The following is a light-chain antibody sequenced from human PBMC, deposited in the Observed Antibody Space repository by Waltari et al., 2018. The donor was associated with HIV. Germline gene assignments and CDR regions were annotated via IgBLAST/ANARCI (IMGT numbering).Light chain of an antibody. CDR2: ANI. Sequence: QSLLTQPPSVSGAPGQEVTLSCTGSPSHIGAGYQVPWYQKVPGTAPELVISANIGRPSGFPDRFAGSSSGTSASLAITGLQAEDEADDYCQSYDSSLSGVVFGGGTKLTVL. V-gene: IGLV1-40*01. CDR1: PSHIGAGYQ. CDR3: QSYDSSLSGVV. J-gene: IGLJ2*01.